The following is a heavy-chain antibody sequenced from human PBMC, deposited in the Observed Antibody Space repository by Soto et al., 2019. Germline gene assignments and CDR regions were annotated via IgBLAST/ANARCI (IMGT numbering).Heavy chain of an antibody. J-gene: IGHJ4*02. D-gene: IGHD1-26*01. Sequence: QVQLQESGPGLVKPSQTLSLTCTVSGGSISSGGYYWSWIRQHPGKGLEWIGYIYYSGSTYYNPSLNSRVTISVDTSKNQLALKLSSVTAADTAVYYCARERGLIVGATGGVDYWGQGTLVTVSS. V-gene: IGHV4-31*03. CDR1: GGSISSGGYY. CDR2: IYYSGST. CDR3: ARERGLIVGATGGVDY.